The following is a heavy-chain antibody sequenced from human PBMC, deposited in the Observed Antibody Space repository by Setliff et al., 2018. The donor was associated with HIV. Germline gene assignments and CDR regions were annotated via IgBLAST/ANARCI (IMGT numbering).Heavy chain of an antibody. CDR3: ARDNYYDTSGAIGY. D-gene: IGHD3-22*01. J-gene: IGHJ4*02. CDR2: IIPIFGTT. V-gene: IGHV1-69*13. CDR1: GGTFSSFG. Sequence: SVKVSCKASGGTFSSFGIIWVRQAPGQGLEWMGGIIPIFGTTNYAQRFQGRVSITADASTSTAYMELSSLRSEDTAMYFCARDNYYDTSGAIGYWGQGTMVTVSS.